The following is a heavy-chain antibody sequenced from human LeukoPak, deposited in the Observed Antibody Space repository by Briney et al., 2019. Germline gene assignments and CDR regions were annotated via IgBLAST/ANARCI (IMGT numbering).Heavy chain of an antibody. J-gene: IGHJ4*02. V-gene: IGHV3-7*01. CDR3: ARDHYSDSSGYKDFDY. D-gene: IGHD3-22*01. CDR1: GFTFSSYW. CDR2: IKQDGSEK. Sequence: PGGSLILSCAASGFTFSSYWMSWVRQAPGKGPEWVANIKQDGSEKYYVDSVKGRFTISRDNAKNSLYLQMNSLRAEDTAVYYCARDHYSDSSGYKDFDYWGQGSLVTVSS.